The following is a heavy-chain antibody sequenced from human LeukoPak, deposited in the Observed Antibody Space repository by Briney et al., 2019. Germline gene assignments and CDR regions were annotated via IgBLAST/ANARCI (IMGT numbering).Heavy chain of an antibody. Sequence: SETLSLTCAVYGGSFSGYYWSWIRQPPGKGLEWIGEINHSGSTNYNPSLKSRVTISVDTSKNQFSLKLSSVTAADTAVYYCARLLNYYMDVWGKGTTVTVSS. CDR2: INHSGST. V-gene: IGHV4-34*01. CDR1: GGSFSGYY. CDR3: ARLLNYYMDV. J-gene: IGHJ6*03.